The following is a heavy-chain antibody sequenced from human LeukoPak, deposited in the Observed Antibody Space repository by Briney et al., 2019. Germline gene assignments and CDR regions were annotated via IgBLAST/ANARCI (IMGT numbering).Heavy chain of an antibody. V-gene: IGHV3-48*03. Sequence: GGSLRLSCAASGFTFSSYEMNWVRQAPGKGLEWVSYISSSGSTVYYADSVKGRFTISRDNAKNSLYLQMNSLRAEDTAVYYCARDYYGSGSPDYYYYYYMDVWGKGTTVTVSS. J-gene: IGHJ6*03. D-gene: IGHD3-10*01. CDR1: GFTFSSYE. CDR3: ARDYYGSGSPDYYYYYYMDV. CDR2: ISSSGSTV.